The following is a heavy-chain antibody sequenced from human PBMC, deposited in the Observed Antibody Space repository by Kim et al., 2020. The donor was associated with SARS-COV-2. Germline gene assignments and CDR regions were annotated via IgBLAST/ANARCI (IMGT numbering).Heavy chain of an antibody. J-gene: IGHJ3*02. V-gene: IGHV3-73*01. CDR1: DFTFSNSA. D-gene: IGHD3-16*01. CDR2: IRSKSNSYAT. Sequence: GGSLRLSCAASDFTFSNSAMHWVRQASGKGLEWVARIRSKSNSYATVYAASVKGRFTISRDESKNTAYLQMNSLKTEDTAVYYCTRVPGTGSVVWGAFD. CDR3: TRVPGTGSVVWGAFD.